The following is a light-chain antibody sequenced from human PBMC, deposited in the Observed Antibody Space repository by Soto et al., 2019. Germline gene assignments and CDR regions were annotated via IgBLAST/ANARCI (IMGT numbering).Light chain of an antibody. Sequence: EMMLTQSPGTLSLSPGERATISCKTRQAISSSEVAWYHQKFGQAPRLLIYGASTRSAGIPDRFIGSGSGTAFTTIISRLQPADVVVSYCQQYGGSPMYSFGQGTKLEIK. V-gene: IGKV3-20*01. CDR3: QQYGGSPMYS. CDR2: GAS. CDR1: QAISSSE. J-gene: IGKJ2*03.